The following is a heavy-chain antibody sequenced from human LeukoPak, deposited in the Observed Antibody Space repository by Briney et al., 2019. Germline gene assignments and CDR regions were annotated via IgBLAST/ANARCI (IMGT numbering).Heavy chain of an antibody. V-gene: IGHV4-59*08. CDR2: IYYSGST. D-gene: IGHD6-19*01. J-gene: IGHJ5*02. CDR1: GGSISSYY. CDR3: ARRSGWQWLTNNWFDP. Sequence: SETLSLTCTVSGGSISSYYWSWIRQPPGKGLEWIGYIYYSGSTNYNPSLKSRVTISVDTSKNQFSLRLSSVTATDTAVYYCARRSGWQWLTNNWFDPWGQGILVTVSS.